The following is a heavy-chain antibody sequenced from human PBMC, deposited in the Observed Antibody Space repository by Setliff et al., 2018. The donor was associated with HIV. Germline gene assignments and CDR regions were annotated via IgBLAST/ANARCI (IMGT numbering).Heavy chain of an antibody. Sequence: SETLSLTCTVSGGSISSGTYYWSWIRQPAGKGLEWIGHIYTDESTNFNPSLRSRVTISADTPKNQLSLKLTSVTAADTAVYYCAMLDTSDYFRNNWFDSWGQGTLVTVSS. CDR1: GGSISSGTYY. J-gene: IGHJ5*01. D-gene: IGHD3-22*01. V-gene: IGHV4-61*09. CDR2: IYTDEST. CDR3: AMLDTSDYFRNNWFDS.